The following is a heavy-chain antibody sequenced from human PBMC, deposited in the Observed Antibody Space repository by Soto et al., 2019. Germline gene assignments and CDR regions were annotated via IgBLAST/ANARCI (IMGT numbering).Heavy chain of an antibody. CDR1: GGSISSSSYY. V-gene: IGHV4-39*07. CDR2: IYYSGST. CDR3: ARGLNRVTRRTLDI. J-gene: IGHJ3*02. Sequence: SETLSLTCTVSGGSISSSSYYWGWIRQPPGKGLEWIGSIYYSGSTYYNPSLKSRVTISVDTSKNQFSLKLSSVTAADTAVYYCARGLNRVTRRTLDIWGQGTMVT. D-gene: IGHD2-21*02.